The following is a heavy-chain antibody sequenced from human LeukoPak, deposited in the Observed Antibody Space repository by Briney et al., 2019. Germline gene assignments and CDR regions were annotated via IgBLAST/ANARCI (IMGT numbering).Heavy chain of an antibody. Sequence: PSETLSLTCTVSGASISSYHWSWIRQPADRGLEWIGRIYATGSPNYNPSLKSRVTMSVDTSKIQFSLKLTSVTAADTAVYYCARDRVVPPAFDDWGQGTLVTVSS. CDR2: IYATGSP. J-gene: IGHJ4*02. V-gene: IGHV4-4*07. CDR3: ARDRVVPPAFDD. CDR1: GASISSYH. D-gene: IGHD2-2*01.